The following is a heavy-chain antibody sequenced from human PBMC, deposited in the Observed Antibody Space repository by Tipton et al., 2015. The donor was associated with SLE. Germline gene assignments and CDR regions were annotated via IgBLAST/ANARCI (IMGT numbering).Heavy chain of an antibody. CDR3: ARRGGDYLWYFDL. CDR2: FHYSGNT. Sequence: TLSLTCSVSGGSITTVGYYWGWVRQPPGEGLEGIGTFHYSGNTDYNPSLKSRVTISVDTSNNHFSLNLSSVTAADTAVYYCARRGGDYLWYFDLWGRGTLVTVSS. J-gene: IGHJ2*01. V-gene: IGHV4-39*07. D-gene: IGHD4-17*01. CDR1: GGSITTVGYY.